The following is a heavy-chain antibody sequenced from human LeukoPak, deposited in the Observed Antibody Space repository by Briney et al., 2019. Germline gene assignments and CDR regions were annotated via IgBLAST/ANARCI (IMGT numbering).Heavy chain of an antibody. V-gene: IGHV3-30*04. CDR2: ISSNGGSK. J-gene: IGHJ4*02. D-gene: IGHD2/OR15-2a*01. Sequence: GGSLRLSCAASGFTFSTYAMHWVRQAPGKGLEWVAVISSNGGSKIYADSVKGRFTISRDNPKNTLFLQMNSLRAEDTAVYYCARDPIADFDYWGQGTLVTVSS. CDR1: GFTFSTYA. CDR3: ARDPIADFDY.